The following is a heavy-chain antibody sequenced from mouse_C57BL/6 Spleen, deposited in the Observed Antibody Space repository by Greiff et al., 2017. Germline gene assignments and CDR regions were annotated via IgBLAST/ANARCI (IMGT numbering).Heavy chain of an antibody. D-gene: IGHD2-1*01. CDR1: GFTFSDYG. CDR2: ISSGSSTI. V-gene: IGHV5-17*01. CDR3: AREVTPAWFAY. J-gene: IGHJ3*01. Sequence: EVQLVESGGGLVKPGGSLKLSCAASGFTFSDYGMHWVRQAPEKGLEWVAYISSGSSTIYYADTVKGRFTISRDNAKNTLFLQMTSLRSEDTAMYYCAREVTPAWFAYWGQGTLVTVSA.